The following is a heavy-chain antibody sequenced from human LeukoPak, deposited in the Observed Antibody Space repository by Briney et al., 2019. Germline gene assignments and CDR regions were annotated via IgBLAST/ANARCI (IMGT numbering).Heavy chain of an antibody. Sequence: SETLSLTCAVYGWSFSGYYWSWIRQPPGKGLEWIGEINHSGSTNYNPSLKSRVTISVDTSENQFSLKLSSVTAADTAVYYCARIGDTAMAYAFDIWGQGTMVTVPS. D-gene: IGHD5-18*01. CDR1: GWSFSGYY. V-gene: IGHV4-34*01. CDR2: INHSGST. J-gene: IGHJ3*02. CDR3: ARIGDTAMAYAFDI.